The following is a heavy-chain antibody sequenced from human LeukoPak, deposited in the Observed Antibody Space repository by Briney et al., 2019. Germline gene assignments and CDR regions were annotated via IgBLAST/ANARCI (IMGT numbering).Heavy chain of an antibody. J-gene: IGHJ4*02. D-gene: IGHD2-2*01. CDR3: ANVVPAAMPSEIPFDYFDY. CDR1: GFTFSSYA. CDR2: ISGSGGST. V-gene: IGHV3-23*01. Sequence: GGSLRLSCAASGFTFSSYAMSWVRQAPGKELEWVSAISGSGGSTYYADSVKGRFTISRDNSKNTLYLQINSLRAEDTAVYYCANVVPAAMPSEIPFDYFDYWGQGTLVTVSS.